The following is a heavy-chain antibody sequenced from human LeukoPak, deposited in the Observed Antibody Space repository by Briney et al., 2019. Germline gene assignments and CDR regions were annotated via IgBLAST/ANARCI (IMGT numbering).Heavy chain of an antibody. J-gene: IGHJ6*03. CDR3: ARARRITGTITFYYMDV. CDR1: GYTFTSYD. V-gene: IGHV1-8*01. Sequence: ASVKVSCKASGYTFTSYDINWARQATGQGLEWMGWMNPNSGNTGYAQKFQGRVTMTRNTSISTAYMELSSLRSEDTAVYYCARARRITGTITFYYMDVWGKGTTVTVSS. CDR2: MNPNSGNT. D-gene: IGHD1-7*01.